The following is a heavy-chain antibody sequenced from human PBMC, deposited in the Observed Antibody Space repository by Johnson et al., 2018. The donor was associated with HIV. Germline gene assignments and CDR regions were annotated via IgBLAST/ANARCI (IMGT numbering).Heavy chain of an antibody. Sequence: VQLVESGGGVVRPGGSLRLSCAASGFTFDDYGLSWVRQAPGKGLEWVAFIRYDGSYKSYVDSVKGRFTISRDNSKNTLYLQMNSLRAEDTAVYYCARVGGSWMLDAFDIWGQGTVVTVSS. CDR3: ARVGGSWMLDAFDI. CDR2: IRYDGSYK. D-gene: IGHD3-10*01. CDR1: GFTFDDYG. V-gene: IGHV3-30*02. J-gene: IGHJ3*02.